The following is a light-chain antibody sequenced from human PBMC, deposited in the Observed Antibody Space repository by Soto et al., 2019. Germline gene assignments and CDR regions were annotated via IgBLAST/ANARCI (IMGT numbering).Light chain of an antibody. CDR3: QQYMVYCS. Sequence: NKLTQRLSTLYASFGDRATNTFRASQSISSWLAWYQQKPGRAPNLLIYKASSLESGVPSRFNDSGAWTECTRTINCLRPDVFATKYCQQYMVYCSFVLGTKVDIK. J-gene: IGKJ1*01. CDR1: QSISSW. CDR2: KAS. V-gene: IGKV1-5*03.